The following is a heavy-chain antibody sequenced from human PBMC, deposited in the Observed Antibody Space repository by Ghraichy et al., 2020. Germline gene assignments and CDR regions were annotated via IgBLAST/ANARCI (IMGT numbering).Heavy chain of an antibody. CDR2: ISSSGGST. D-gene: IGHD7-27*01. CDR1: GFSFTSYA. J-gene: IGHJ4*02. CDR3: AKGWGSRYFFDN. Sequence: GESLNISCAASGFSFTSYAMNWVRQAPGKGLEWVSSISSSGGSTNYADSVKGRFIISRDNAKNTLSLQMSSLRAEDTAVYYCAKGWGSRYFFDNWGQGTLVTVSS. V-gene: IGHV3-23*01.